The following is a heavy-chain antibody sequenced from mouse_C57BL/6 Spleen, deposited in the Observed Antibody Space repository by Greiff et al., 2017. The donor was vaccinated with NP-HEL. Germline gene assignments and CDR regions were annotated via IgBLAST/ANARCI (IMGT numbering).Heavy chain of an antibody. Sequence: ESGAELARPGASVKLSCKASGYTFTSYGISWVKQRTGQGLEWIGEIYPRSGNTYYNEKFKGKATLTADKSSSTAYMELRSLTSEDSAVYFCARFHYSMDYWGQGTSVTVSS. CDR2: IYPRSGNT. CDR1: GYTFTSYG. J-gene: IGHJ4*01. CDR3: ARFHYSMDY. V-gene: IGHV1-81*01. D-gene: IGHD1-1*01.